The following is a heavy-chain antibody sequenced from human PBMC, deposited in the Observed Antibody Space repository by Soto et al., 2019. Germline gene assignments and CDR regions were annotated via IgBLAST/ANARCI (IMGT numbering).Heavy chain of an antibody. CDR3: VQSRCGGDCLQSYSSHSYYGLDV. D-gene: IGHD2-21*02. CDR2: IYWDDDK. Sequence: QITLKESGPTLVKPTQTLTLTCSFSGFSLSTTGVGVGWIRQPPGKALEWLALIYWDDDKRYNPSLNSRLTITTATSKNQVVLAITNMDPVDTATYYCVQSRCGGDCLQSYSSHSYYGLDVWGQGTTVTVSS. J-gene: IGHJ6*02. CDR1: GFSLSTTGVG. V-gene: IGHV2-5*02.